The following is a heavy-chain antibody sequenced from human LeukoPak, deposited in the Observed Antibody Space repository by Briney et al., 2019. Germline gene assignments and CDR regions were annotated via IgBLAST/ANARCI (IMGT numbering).Heavy chain of an antibody. V-gene: IGHV4-4*02. D-gene: IGHD2-8*01. CDR1: GGSISSSNW. CDR3: ARSDEYCTNGVCYYYYGMDV. Sequence: AGTLSLTCAVSGGSISSSNWWSWVRQPPGKGLEWIGEIYHGGSTNYNPSLKSRVTISVDKSKNQFSLKLSSVTAADTAVYYCARSDEYCTNGVCYYYYGMDVWGQGTTVTVSS. J-gene: IGHJ6*02. CDR2: IYHGGST.